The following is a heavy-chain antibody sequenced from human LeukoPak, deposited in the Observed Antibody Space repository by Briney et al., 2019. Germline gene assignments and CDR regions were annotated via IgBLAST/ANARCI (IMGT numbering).Heavy chain of an antibody. CDR2: IYYSGST. D-gene: IGHD6-13*01. CDR3: ARAMFLSYSSSWFFDY. CDR1: GGSISSYY. Sequence: SETLSLTCTVSGGSISSYYWSWIRQPPGKGLEWIGYIYYSGSTNYNPSLKSRVTISVDTSKNQFSLKLSSVTAADTAVYYCARAMFLSYSSSWFFDYWGQGTLVTVSS. V-gene: IGHV4-59*01. J-gene: IGHJ4*02.